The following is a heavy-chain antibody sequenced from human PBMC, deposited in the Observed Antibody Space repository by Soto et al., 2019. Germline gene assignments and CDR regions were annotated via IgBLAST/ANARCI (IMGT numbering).Heavy chain of an antibody. CDR3: ARDEYYDYSNYVGHY. J-gene: IGHJ4*02. D-gene: IGHD4-4*01. Sequence: EVQLVESGGGLVQPGGSLRLSCAASGFTFSSYSMNWVRQAPGKGLEWVSYISSSSSTIYYADSVKGRFTISRDNAKNSLYLQMNSLRDEDTAVYYCARDEYYDYSNYVGHYWGQVTLVTVSS. CDR1: GFTFSSYS. V-gene: IGHV3-48*02. CDR2: ISSSSSTI.